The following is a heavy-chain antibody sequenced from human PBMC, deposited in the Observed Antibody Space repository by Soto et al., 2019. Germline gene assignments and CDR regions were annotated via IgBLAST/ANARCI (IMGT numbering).Heavy chain of an antibody. Sequence: QVQLVESGGGVVQPGTSLRLSCVASGFTFDSHGMHWVRQAPGKGLEWVASIWGDASKTYYADSAKGRFTISRDNSKNTAYLELNSVRADDTDVYYCATGEGTFDYWGQGALVTVSS. V-gene: IGHV3-33*01. J-gene: IGHJ4*02. CDR2: IWGDASKT. CDR3: ATGEGTFDY. CDR1: GFTFDSHG.